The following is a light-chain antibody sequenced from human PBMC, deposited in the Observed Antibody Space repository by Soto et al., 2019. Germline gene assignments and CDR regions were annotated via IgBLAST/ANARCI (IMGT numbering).Light chain of an antibody. CDR1: QRVSSGY. J-gene: IGKJ1*01. CDR3: QQYGSSPPWT. V-gene: IGKV3-20*01. CDR2: GAS. Sequence: EIVLTQSPGTLSLSPGERATLSCRASQRVSSGYLSWYQQKPGQAPRLLIYGASSRATGIPDRFSGIGSGTDFTLTITRLEPEDFAVYYCQQYGSSPPWTFGQGTKVEIK.